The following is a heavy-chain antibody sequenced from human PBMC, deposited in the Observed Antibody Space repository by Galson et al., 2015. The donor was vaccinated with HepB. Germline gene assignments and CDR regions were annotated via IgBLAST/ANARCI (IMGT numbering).Heavy chain of an antibody. CDR1: GYTFTSYA. CDR3: ARDGWGRYYYGSGSYYPFDY. CDR2: INAGNGNT. Sequence: SVKVSCKASGYTFTSYAMHWVRQAPGQRLEWMGWINAGNGNTKYSQKFQGRVTITRDTSASTAYMELSSLRSEDTAVYYCARDGWGRYYYGSGSYYPFDYWGQGTLVTVSS. J-gene: IGHJ4*02. D-gene: IGHD3-10*01. V-gene: IGHV1-3*01.